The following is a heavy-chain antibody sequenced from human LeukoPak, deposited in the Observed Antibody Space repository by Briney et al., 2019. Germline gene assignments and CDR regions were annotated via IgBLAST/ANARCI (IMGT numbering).Heavy chain of an antibody. V-gene: IGHV4-4*02. Sequence: SETLSLTCAVSGGSISSINWWSWVRQPPGKGLEWIGEIYHSGSTNYNPSLKSRVTISVNKSKNQFSLKLSSVTAADTAVYYCAKEGVLAARTAKSSMYYYYYYMDVWGKGTTVTVSS. CDR3: AKEGVLAARTAKSSMYYYYYYMDV. J-gene: IGHJ6*03. D-gene: IGHD6-6*01. CDR2: IYHSGST. CDR1: GGSISSINW.